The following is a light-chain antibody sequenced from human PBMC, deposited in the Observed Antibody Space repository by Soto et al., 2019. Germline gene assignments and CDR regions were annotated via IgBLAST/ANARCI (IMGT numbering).Light chain of an antibody. CDR3: SLYTSSDTYV. CDR1: SSDIGGYHY. J-gene: IGLJ1*01. V-gene: IGLV2-14*01. Sequence: QSALTQPASVSRPPGQSITISCTGTSSDIGGYHYVSWYQHHPGKAPKLIIYEVSNRPSGVSNRFSGSKSGNTASLTISGLQADDEDDYDCSLYTSSDTYVFGTGTKVT. CDR2: EVS.